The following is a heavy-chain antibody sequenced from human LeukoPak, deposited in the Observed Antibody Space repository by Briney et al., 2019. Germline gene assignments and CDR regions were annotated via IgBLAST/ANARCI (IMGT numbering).Heavy chain of an antibody. CDR2: NNDGGTT. CDR3: ARSFYSNYDKWFDP. Sequence: KTSETLSLTCAVYGASFSVYYWSWIRQPPGKGLECIGENNDGGTTNYNPSLKSRVSISIDRSKNHFYLILTSVTAADTATYYCARSFYSNYDKWFDPWGQGTLVTVSS. J-gene: IGHJ5*02. D-gene: IGHD4-11*01. CDR1: GASFSVYY. V-gene: IGHV4-34*01.